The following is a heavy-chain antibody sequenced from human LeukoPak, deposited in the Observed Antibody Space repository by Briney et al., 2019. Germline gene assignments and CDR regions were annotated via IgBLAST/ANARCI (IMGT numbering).Heavy chain of an antibody. CDR3: TRGPIQQWLHYGMDV. Sequence: AGGSLRLSGTASGFTFGDHAMSWVRQAPGKGLEWVGFIRSKTYGGTTEYAASVKGRFTISRDDSKSIAYLQMNSLKTEDTAVYYCTRGPIQQWLHYGMDVWGQGTTVTVSS. J-gene: IGHJ6*02. CDR1: GFTFGDHA. D-gene: IGHD5-18*01. CDR2: IRSKTYGGTT. V-gene: IGHV3-49*04.